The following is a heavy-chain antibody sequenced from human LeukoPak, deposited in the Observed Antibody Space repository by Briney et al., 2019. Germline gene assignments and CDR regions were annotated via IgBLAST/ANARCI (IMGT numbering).Heavy chain of an antibody. D-gene: IGHD6-13*01. J-gene: IGHJ4*02. CDR3: ANVAAVIPCY. CDR2: ISGSGGST. V-gene: IGHV3-23*01. CDR1: GLTFSSYA. Sequence: GGSLRLSCAASGLTFSSYAMSWVRQAPGKGLEWVSAISGSGGSTYYADSVKGRFTISRENSKNTLYLQMNSLRAEDTAVYYCANVAAVIPCYWGQGTLVTVSS.